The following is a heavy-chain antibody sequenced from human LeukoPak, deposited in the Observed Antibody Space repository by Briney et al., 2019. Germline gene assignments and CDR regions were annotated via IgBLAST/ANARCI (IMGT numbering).Heavy chain of an antibody. CDR1: GFTFSSYS. CDR2: ISSSSSYI. CDR3: ARAQGRGASLDAFDI. Sequence: PGGSLRLSCAASGFTFSSYSMNWVRQAPGKGLEWVSSISSSSSYIYYADSVKGRFTISRDNAKNSLYLQMNSLRAEDTAVYYCARAQGRGASLDAFDIWGQGTMVTVSS. J-gene: IGHJ3*02. D-gene: IGHD3-10*01. V-gene: IGHV3-21*01.